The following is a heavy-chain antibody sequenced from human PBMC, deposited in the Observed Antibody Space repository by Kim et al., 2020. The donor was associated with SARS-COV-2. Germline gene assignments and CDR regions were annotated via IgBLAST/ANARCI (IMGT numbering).Heavy chain of an antibody. CDR1: GFTFSSHS. CDR2: ITYDGTNQ. D-gene: IGHD6-13*01. V-gene: IGHV3-30*04. Sequence: LSLTCAASGFTFSSHSMHWVRQAPGKGLEWVAVITYDGTNQYYADSVKGRFTISRDNSKNTLYLQMNSLRAEDTAVYYCATYSSSWSAFDYWGQGTL. J-gene: IGHJ4*02. CDR3: ATYSSSWSAFDY.